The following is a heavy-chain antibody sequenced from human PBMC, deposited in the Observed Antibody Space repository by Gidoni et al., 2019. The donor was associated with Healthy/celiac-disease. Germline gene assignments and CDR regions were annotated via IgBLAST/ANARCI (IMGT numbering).Heavy chain of an antibody. CDR1: GFTCISYE. J-gene: IGHJ3*02. V-gene: IGHV3-48*03. Sequence: VQLVESGGGLVQPGGSLRLSGAASGFTCISYEMNWVRQAPWKGMEWVAYIISSGSTIYYADSVKVRFTSSRDTSKNSLYLQMNSLRADDTAVYYCARGGNDAFEIWGQGTMVTVSS. CDR3: ARGGNDAFEI. CDR2: IISSGSTI. D-gene: IGHD1-26*01.